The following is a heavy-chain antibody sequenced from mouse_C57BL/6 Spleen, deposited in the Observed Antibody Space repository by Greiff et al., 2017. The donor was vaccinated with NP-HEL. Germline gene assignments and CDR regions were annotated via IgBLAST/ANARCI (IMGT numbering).Heavy chain of an antibody. D-gene: IGHD2-4*01. CDR2: ISNGGGST. Sequence: DVMLVESGGGLVQPGGSLKLSCAASGFTFSDYYMYWVRQTPEKRLEWVAYISNGGGSTYYPDTVKGRFTISRDNAKNTLYLQMSRLKSEDTAMYYCARRGDYDSSFAYWGQGTLVTVSA. J-gene: IGHJ3*01. CDR3: ARRGDYDSSFAY. V-gene: IGHV5-12*01. CDR1: GFTFSDYY.